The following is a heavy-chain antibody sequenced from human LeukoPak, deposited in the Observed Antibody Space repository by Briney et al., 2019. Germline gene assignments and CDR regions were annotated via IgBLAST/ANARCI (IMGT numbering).Heavy chain of an antibody. J-gene: IGHJ5*02. D-gene: IGHD3-22*01. CDR2: IYHSGST. CDR3: ARTTYYYDSSGYGGFDP. V-gene: IGHV4-4*02. Sequence: SETLSLTCAVSGGSISSSNWWSWVRQPPGKGLEWIGEIYHSGSTNYNPSLKSRVTISVDKSKNQFSLKLSSVTAADTAVYYCARTTYYYDSSGYGGFDPWGQGTLVTVSS. CDR1: GGSISSSNW.